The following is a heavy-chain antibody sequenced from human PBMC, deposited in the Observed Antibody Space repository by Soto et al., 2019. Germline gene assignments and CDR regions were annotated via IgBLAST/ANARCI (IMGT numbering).Heavy chain of an antibody. CDR3: ARDSYCSGGSCSRLTDYYYYYGMDV. CDR2: ISSSSSYI. D-gene: IGHD2-15*01. CDR1: GFTFSSYS. J-gene: IGHJ6*02. V-gene: IGHV3-21*01. Sequence: GGSLRLSCAASGFTFSSYSMNWVRQAPGKGLEWVSSISSSSSYIYYADSVKGRFTISRDNAKNSLYLQMNSLRAEDTAVYYCARDSYCSGGSCSRLTDYYYYYGMDVWGQGTTVTVSS.